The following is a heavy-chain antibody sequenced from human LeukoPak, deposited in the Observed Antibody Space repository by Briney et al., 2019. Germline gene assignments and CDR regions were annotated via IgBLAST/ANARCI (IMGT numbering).Heavy chain of an antibody. D-gene: IGHD3-22*01. J-gene: IGHJ4*02. CDR1: GGTFSSYA. CDR2: IIPIFGTA. V-gene: IGHV1-69*13. Sequence: SVKVSCKASGGTFSSYAISWGRQAPGQGLEWMGGIIPIFGTANYAQKFQGRVTITADESTSTAYMELSSLRSEDTAVYYCARDPSSYYDSSGYYFFDYWGQGTLVTVSS. CDR3: ARDPSSYYDSSGYYFFDY.